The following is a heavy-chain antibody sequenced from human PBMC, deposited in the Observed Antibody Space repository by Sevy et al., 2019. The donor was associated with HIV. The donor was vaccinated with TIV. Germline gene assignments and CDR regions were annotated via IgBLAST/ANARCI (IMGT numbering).Heavy chain of an antibody. V-gene: IGHV3-7*01. CDR1: GFRFTDYR. CDR3: AREVGGFNWRPYYFDS. Sequence: GGSLRLSCAASGFRFTDYRMSWVRQTPGKGMEWVATIKQDESEKYYVDSVKGRFVISRDNGKTSVSLQMNGLRVEDTALYYCAREVGGFNWRPYYFDSWGQGTLVTVSS. J-gene: IGHJ4*02. D-gene: IGHD3-16*01. CDR2: IKQDESEK.